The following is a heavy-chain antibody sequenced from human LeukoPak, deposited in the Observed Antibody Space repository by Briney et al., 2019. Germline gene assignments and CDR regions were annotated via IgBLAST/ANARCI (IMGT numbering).Heavy chain of an antibody. J-gene: IGHJ4*02. Sequence: TGGSLRLSCAASGFTFSSYSMNWVRQAPGKGLEWVSSISSSSSYIYYADSVKGRFTISRDNAKNSLYLQMNSLRVEDTAVYYCVREGYFVFNFWGQGALVTVSS. CDR2: ISSSSSYI. V-gene: IGHV3-21*01. CDR3: VREGYFVFNF. D-gene: IGHD2-21*01. CDR1: GFTFSSYS.